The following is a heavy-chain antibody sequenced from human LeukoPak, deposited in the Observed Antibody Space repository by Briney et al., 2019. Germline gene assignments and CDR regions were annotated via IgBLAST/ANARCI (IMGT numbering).Heavy chain of an antibody. CDR2: INHSGST. J-gene: IGHJ4*02. D-gene: IGHD3-16*02. Sequence: PSETLSLTCAVYGGSFSGYYWSWIRQPPGKGLEWIGEINHSGSTNYNPSLKSRVTISVDTSKNQFPLKLSSVTAADTAVYYCARGHPRQSYVWGSYRQNYFDYWGQGTLVTVSS. V-gene: IGHV4-34*01. CDR1: GGSFSGYY. CDR3: ARGHPRQSYVWGSYRQNYFDY.